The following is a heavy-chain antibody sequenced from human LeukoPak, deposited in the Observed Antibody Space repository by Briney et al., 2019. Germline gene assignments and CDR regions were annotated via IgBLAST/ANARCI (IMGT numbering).Heavy chain of an antibody. J-gene: IGHJ4*02. Sequence: PGGSLRLSCAASGFTFSSYAMHWVRQAPGKGLEWVSSISSSSYIYYADSVKGRFTISRDNAKNSLYLQMNSLRAEDTAVYYCASIPSSGYYLTESHWGQGTLVTVSS. CDR3: ASIPSSGYYLTESH. V-gene: IGHV3-21*01. CDR1: GFTFSSYA. D-gene: IGHD3-22*01. CDR2: ISSSSYI.